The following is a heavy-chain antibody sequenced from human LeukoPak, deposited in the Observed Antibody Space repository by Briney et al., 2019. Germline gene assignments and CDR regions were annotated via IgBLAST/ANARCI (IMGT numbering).Heavy chain of an antibody. Sequence: GGSLRLSCAASGFTFSSYEMNWVRQAPGKGLVWVSYISTTGSSIYYADSVKGRFTISRDNVKNLLYLQMNSLRAEDTAVYFCAREEHYRRYFALWGRGTLVTVSS. CDR3: AREEHYRRYFAL. CDR1: GFTFSSYE. D-gene: IGHD3-16*02. V-gene: IGHV3-48*03. J-gene: IGHJ2*01. CDR2: ISTTGSSI.